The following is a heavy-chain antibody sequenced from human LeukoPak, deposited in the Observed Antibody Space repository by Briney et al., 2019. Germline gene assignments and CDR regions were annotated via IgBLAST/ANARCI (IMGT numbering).Heavy chain of an antibody. J-gene: IGHJ3*02. Sequence: ASVKVSCKASGYTFTGYYMHWVRQAPGQGLEWMGWINPNSGGTNYAQKFQGWVTMTRDTSISTAYMELSRLRSDDTAVYYCARVYPPIVVVPAVTPRAFDIWGQGTMVTVSS. V-gene: IGHV1-2*04. D-gene: IGHD2-2*01. CDR2: INPNSGGT. CDR3: ARVYPPIVVVPAVTPRAFDI. CDR1: GYTFTGYY.